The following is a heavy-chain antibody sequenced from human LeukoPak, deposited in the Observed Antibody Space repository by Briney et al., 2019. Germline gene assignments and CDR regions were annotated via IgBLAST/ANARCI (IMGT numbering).Heavy chain of an antibody. CDR3: ARSGGMASGYYYYMGV. V-gene: IGHV1-8*01. CDR1: GHTFTSYD. CDR2: MNPNSGNT. J-gene: IGHJ6*03. Sequence: ASVKVSCKASGHTFTSYDINWVRQATGQGLEWMGWMNPNSGNTGYAQKFQGRVTMTRNTSISTAYMELSSLRSEDTAVYYCARSGGMASGYYYYMGVWGKGTTVTVSS. D-gene: IGHD6-13*01.